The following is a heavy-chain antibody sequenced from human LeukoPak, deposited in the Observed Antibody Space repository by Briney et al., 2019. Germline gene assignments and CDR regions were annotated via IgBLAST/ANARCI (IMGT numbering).Heavy chain of an antibody. CDR2: IYYSGST. D-gene: IGHD3-22*01. Sequence: SETLSLTCTVSGGSISSYYWSWLPQPPGKGLEWIGYIYYSGSTNYNPSLKSRVTISVDTSKNQFSLKLSSLTAADTAVYYCARERVGYYDSSGYSWFDPWGQGTLVTVSS. J-gene: IGHJ5*02. CDR3: ARERVGYYDSSGYSWFDP. V-gene: IGHV4-59*01. CDR1: GGSISSYY.